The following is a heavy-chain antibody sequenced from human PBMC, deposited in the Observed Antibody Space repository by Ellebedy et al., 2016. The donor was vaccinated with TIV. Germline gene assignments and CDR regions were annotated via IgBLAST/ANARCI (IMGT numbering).Heavy chain of an antibody. V-gene: IGHV2-70*11. Sequence: SGPTLVKPTPTLTLTCTFSGFSLSTTSVSVSWIRQPTGKALEWLARIAWDADKYFNTSLRTRLTISKDTSKNQVVLTMPNMDPVETATYFCARTDGSGWAFDSWGQGTLVTVSS. D-gene: IGHD6-19*01. CDR1: GFSLSTTSVS. CDR3: ARTDGSGWAFDS. CDR2: IAWDADK. J-gene: IGHJ4*02.